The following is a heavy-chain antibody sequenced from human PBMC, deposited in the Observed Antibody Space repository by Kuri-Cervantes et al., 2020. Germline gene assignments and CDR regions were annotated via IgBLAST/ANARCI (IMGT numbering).Heavy chain of an antibody. CDR1: GFTFSSYG. D-gene: IGHD5-18*01. J-gene: IGHJ4*02. V-gene: IGHV3-33*01. CDR2: IWYDGSNK. Sequence: GGSLRLSCAASGFTFSSYGMHWVRQAPGKGLEWVAVIWYDGSNKYYAGSVKGRFTISRDNSKNMLYLQMNSLRAEDTAVYYCARGSGYRFVDYWGQGTLVTVSS. CDR3: ARGSGYRFVDY.